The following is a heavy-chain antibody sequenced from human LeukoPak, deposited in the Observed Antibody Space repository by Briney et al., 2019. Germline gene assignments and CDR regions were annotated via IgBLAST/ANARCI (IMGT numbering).Heavy chain of an antibody. CDR1: GYTFTSYA. J-gene: IGHJ4*02. V-gene: IGHV7-4-1*02. Sequence: ASVKVSCKASGYTFTSYAMNWVRQAPGQGLEWMGWINTNTGNPTYAQGFTGRFVFSLDTSVSTAYLQISSLKAEDTAVYYCARLRPGIAAAGTKRGRFDYWGQGTLVTVSS. CDR2: INTNTGNP. D-gene: IGHD6-13*01. CDR3: ARLRPGIAAAGTKRGRFDY.